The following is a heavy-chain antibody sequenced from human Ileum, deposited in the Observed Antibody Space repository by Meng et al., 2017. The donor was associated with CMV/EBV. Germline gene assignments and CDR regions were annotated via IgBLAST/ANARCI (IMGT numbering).Heavy chain of an antibody. D-gene: IGHD3-3*01. V-gene: IGHV4-34*01. CDR2: INHSGST. CDR3: ARGGLFWSGYPYTFDY. CDR1: GGSFSGYY. Sequence: DGGSFSGYYWSWNRQPPGKGLEWIGEINHSGSTNYNPSLKSRVTISVDTSKNQFSLKLSSVTAADTAVYYCARGGLFWSGYPYTFDYWGQGTLVTVSS. J-gene: IGHJ4*02.